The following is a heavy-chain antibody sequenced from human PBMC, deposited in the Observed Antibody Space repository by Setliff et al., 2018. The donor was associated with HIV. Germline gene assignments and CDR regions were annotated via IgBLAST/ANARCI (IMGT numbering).Heavy chain of an antibody. V-gene: IGHV4-38-2*02. J-gene: IGHJ4*02. CDR1: GYSISRGYY. CDR2: IYHSGIT. CDR3: ARDSDYYDSSGRHIRLFDY. Sequence: NPSETLSLTCVVSGYSISRGYYWAWIRQPPGKGLEWIASIYHSGITYYNPSLKSRVTISVDTSEDQFSLKLSSVTATDTAVYYCARDSDYYDSSGRHIRLFDYWGQGTLVTVSS. D-gene: IGHD3-22*01.